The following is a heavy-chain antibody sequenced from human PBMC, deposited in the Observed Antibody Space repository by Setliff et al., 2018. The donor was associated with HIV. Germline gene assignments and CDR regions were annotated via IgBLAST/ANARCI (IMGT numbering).Heavy chain of an antibody. CDR1: GLTFSSYA. CDR3: AREHLYYNFWSGSHGSPDFNY. Sequence: GGSLRLSCAASGLTFSSYAMSWVRQAPGKGLEWVSSISGSGGSPYYADSVTGRFTISRDNSKNTLYLQMNSVTAADTALYFCAREHLYYNFWSGSHGSPDFNYWGQGTLVTVSS. V-gene: IGHV3-23*01. D-gene: IGHD3-3*01. J-gene: IGHJ4*02. CDR2: ISGSGGSP.